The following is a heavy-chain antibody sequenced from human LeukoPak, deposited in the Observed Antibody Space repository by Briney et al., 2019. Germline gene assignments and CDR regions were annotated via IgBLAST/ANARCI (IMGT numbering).Heavy chain of an antibody. D-gene: IGHD3-10*01. J-gene: IGHJ4*02. Sequence: SETLSLTCTVSGGSISSSSYFWGWIRQSPGKGLEWIGSISYSGTTYYNPSLKSRVTISADTSKNQFSLKLNSVTAADTAVFYCAANSADYNTLGSSYKVWGQGTLVTVSS. CDR2: ISYSGTT. CDR3: AANSADYNTLGSSYKV. CDR1: GGSISSSSYF. V-gene: IGHV4-39*01.